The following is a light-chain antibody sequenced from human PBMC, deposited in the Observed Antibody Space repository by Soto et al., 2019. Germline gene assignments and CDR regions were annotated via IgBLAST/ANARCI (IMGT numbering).Light chain of an antibody. Sequence: EIVMTQSPATLSVSPGEGATLSSRASQSVRTNLAWYQQRPGQAPRLLIYGASTRATDIPARFSGTGSGTEFTLTISSLQSEDFAVYYCQQYDDWPPYTFGQGTKLEI. CDR1: QSVRTN. CDR2: GAS. CDR3: QQYDDWPPYT. V-gene: IGKV3-15*01. J-gene: IGKJ2*01.